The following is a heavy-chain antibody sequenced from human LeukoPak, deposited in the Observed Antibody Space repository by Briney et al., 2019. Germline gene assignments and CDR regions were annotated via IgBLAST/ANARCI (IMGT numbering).Heavy chain of an antibody. D-gene: IGHD3-10*01. J-gene: IGHJ4*02. CDR3: ARGHYGSGSFLDY. CDR2: IIPIFGTA. V-gene: IGHV1-69*13. CDR1: GYTFTSYY. Sequence: ASVKVSCKASGYTFTSYYMHWVRQAPGQGLEWMGGIIPIFGTANYAQKFQGRVTITADESTSTAYMELSSLRSEDTAVYYCARGHYGSGSFLDYWGQGTLVTVSS.